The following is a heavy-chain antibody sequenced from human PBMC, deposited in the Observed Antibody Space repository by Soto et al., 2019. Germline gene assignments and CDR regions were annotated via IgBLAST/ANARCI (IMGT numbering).Heavy chain of an antibody. V-gene: IGHV3-33*01. D-gene: IGHD6-19*01. J-gene: IGHJ4*02. CDR2: TWYDGSKE. CDR1: GFTFSYYG. Sequence: QVQLVESGGGVVQPGRSLRLACAASGFTFSYYGMHWVRQAPGKGLEWVAVTWYDGSKEYYGDSVKGRFTISRDNSKNTLYLQMNSLRAEDTAVYYCAREESSGSYYYYFDYWGLGALVTVSS. CDR3: AREESSGSYYYYFDY.